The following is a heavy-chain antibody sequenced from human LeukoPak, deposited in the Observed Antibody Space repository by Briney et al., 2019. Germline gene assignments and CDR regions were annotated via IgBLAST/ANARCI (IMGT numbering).Heavy chain of an antibody. CDR3: ARARGIVVVYYFDY. V-gene: IGHV4-34*01. CDR2: INHSGST. J-gene: IGHJ4*02. Sequence: SETLSLTCAVYGGSFSGYYWSWIRQPPGKGLEWIGEINHSGSTYYNPSLKSRVTISVDTSKNQFSLKLSSVTAADTAVYYCARARGIVVVYYFDYWGQGTLVTVSS. CDR1: GGSFSGYY. D-gene: IGHD3-22*01.